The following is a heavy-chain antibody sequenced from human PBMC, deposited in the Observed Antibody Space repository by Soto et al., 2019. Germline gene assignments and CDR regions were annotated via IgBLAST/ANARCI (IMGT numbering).Heavy chain of an antibody. V-gene: IGHV3-21*03. Sequence: EVQLVESGGGLVKPGGSLRLSCAVSGFTFNSYSMNWVRQAPGKGLEWVSSIISFSNYMYYTDSVKGRFTISRDNARNSLNLQMNSPKATDTAVYYCERAGGYSRTTPSTRAYDRDVWGQGTTFTVSS. CDR1: GFTFNSYS. CDR3: ERAGGYSRTTPSTRAYDRDV. CDR2: IISFSNYM. J-gene: IGHJ6*02. D-gene: IGHD6-13*01.